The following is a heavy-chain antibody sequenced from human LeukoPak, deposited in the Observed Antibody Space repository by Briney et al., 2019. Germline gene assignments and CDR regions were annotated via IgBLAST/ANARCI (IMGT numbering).Heavy chain of an antibody. V-gene: IGHV1-69*05. CDR1: GGTFSSYA. J-gene: IGHJ4*02. CDR2: IIPIFGTA. Sequence: ASVKVSCKASGGTFSSYAIRWVRQAPGQGLEWMGGIIPIFGTADYAQKFQGRVTITTDESTSTIYMELSSLRSEDAAVYYCARISSYDSSAYPPGNWGQGTLVTVSS. D-gene: IGHD3-22*01. CDR3: ARISSYDSSAYPPGN.